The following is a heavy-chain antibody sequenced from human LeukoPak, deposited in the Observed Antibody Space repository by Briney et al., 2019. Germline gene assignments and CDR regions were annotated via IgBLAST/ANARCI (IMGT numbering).Heavy chain of an antibody. CDR2: IYHSGKT. V-gene: IGHV4-39*01. J-gene: IGHJ6*03. CDR1: GGSINNRDYY. CDR3: ARHRYYYRSGSYYGAPYYMDV. Sequence: SETLSLTCSVSGGSINNRDYYWGWIRQPPGKGLEWIGSIYHSGKTYYNPSLKSRVTISIDTSKNQFSLKLSSVTAADTAVYYCARHRYYYRSGSYYGAPYYMDVWGKGTTVTISS. D-gene: IGHD3-10*01.